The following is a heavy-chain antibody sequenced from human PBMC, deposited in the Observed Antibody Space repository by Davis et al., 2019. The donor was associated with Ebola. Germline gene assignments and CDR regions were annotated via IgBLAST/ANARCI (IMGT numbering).Heavy chain of an antibody. CDR3: TSPLHCSGGSCYSEG. CDR1: GFTVSSNY. CDR2: IRSKANSYAT. V-gene: IGHV3-73*01. Sequence: GESLKISCAASGFTVSSNYMSWVRQASGKGLEWVGRIRSKANSYATAYAASVKGRFTISRDDSKNTAYLQMNSLKTEDTAVYYCTSPLHCSGGSCYSEGWGQGTLVTVSS. J-gene: IGHJ4*02. D-gene: IGHD2-15*01.